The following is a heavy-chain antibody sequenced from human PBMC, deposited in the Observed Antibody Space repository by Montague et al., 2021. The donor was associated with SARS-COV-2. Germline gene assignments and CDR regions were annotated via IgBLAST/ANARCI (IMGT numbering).Heavy chain of an antibody. CDR3: ARHLAYCAGDCYPDYFDF. Sequence: IHNGGTTTNNPSLKSRVTLSADSSKNQFSLRLDSMTAADTAVYYCARHLAYCAGDCYPDYFDFWGLGTWVTVSS. J-gene: IGHJ4*02. CDR2: IHNGGTT. V-gene: IGHV4-39*01. D-gene: IGHD2-21*01.